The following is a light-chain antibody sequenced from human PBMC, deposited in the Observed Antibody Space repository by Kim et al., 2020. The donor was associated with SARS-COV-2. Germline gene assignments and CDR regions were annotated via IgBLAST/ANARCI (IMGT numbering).Light chain of an antibody. J-gene: IGLJ1*01. Sequence: GLSITVSSAGTRRDVGSYTLVSWYQQHPGTAPKLMISDVTRRPSGVSHRFSGSKSGSTASLTISGLQPEDEADYFCSTYANSSTYVFGSGTKVTVL. CDR3: STYANSSTYV. CDR1: RRDVGSYTL. V-gene: IGLV2-23*02. CDR2: DVT.